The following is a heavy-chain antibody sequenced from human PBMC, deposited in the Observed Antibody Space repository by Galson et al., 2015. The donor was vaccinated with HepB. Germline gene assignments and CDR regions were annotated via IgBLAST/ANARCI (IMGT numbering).Heavy chain of an antibody. J-gene: IGHJ1*01. V-gene: IGHV4-39*07. CDR1: GGSISSSIYY. CDR2: IYYSGSN. CDR3: ARDLVPYGATGYFQH. D-gene: IGHD4-17*01. Sequence: YILSLTCTVAGGSISSSIYYLRWIRRPPGKGLACIGSIYYSGSNYYNPSLMSPVTMSEDTSKNQFSLNLGSVTAADTDVYYCARDLVPYGATGYFQHWGQGTLVTVSS.